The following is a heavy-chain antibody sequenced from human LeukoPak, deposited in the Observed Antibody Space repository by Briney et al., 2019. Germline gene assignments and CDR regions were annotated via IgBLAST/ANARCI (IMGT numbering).Heavy chain of an antibody. J-gene: IGHJ4*02. V-gene: IGHV1-18*01. CDR2: ISGYNGNT. Sequence: GASVKVSCKASGYTFTSYGISWVRRAPGQGLEWMGWISGYNGNTNYAQKFQGRVTMTTDTSTSTAYMELRSLRSDDTAVYYCARDLKVLGRWLQSGVDTDYWGQGTLVTVSS. D-gene: IGHD5-24*01. CDR1: GYTFTSYG. CDR3: ARDLKVLGRWLQSGVDTDY.